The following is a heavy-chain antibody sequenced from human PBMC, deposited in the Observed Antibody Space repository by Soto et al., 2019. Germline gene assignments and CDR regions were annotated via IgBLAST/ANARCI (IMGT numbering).Heavy chain of an antibody. V-gene: IGHV4-31*03. D-gene: IGHD2-2*01. J-gene: IGHJ4*02. Sequence: SETLSLTGTVSGGSISSGGYYWSWIRQRPGKGLEWIGYIYYSGSTYYNPSLKSRVTISVDTSKNQFSLKLSSVTAADTAVYYCARKKGGVVPAADPYYFDYWGQGTLVTVSS. CDR3: ARKKGGVVPAADPYYFDY. CDR2: IYYSGST. CDR1: GGSISSGGYY.